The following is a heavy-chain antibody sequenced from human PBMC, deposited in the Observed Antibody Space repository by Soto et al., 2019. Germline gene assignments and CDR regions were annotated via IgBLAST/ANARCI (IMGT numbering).Heavy chain of an antibody. V-gene: IGHV1-18*01. CDR3: AKVYPDIVVVPAAMIMDV. J-gene: IGHJ6*02. D-gene: IGHD2-2*01. CDR2: ISAYNGNT. CDR1: GYTFTSYG. Sequence: ASVKVSCKASGYTFTSYGISWVRQAPGQGLEWMGWISAYNGNTNYAQKLQGRVTMTTDTSTSTAYMELRSLRSDDTAVYYCAKVYPDIVVVPAAMIMDVWGQGTTVTVSS.